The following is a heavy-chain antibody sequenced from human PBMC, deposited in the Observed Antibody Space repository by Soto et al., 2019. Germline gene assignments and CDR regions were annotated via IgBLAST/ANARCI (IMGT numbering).Heavy chain of an antibody. V-gene: IGHV3-48*02. CDR3: ARDTDYDSSGYYDGMDV. J-gene: IGHJ6*02. CDR1: GFTFSSYS. CDR2: ISSSSSTI. Sequence: GSLRLSCAASGFTFSSYSMNWVRQAPGKGLEWVSYISSSSSTIYYADSVKGRFTISRDNAKNSLYLQMNSLRDEDTAVYYCARDTDYDSSGYYDGMDVWGQGTTVTVSS. D-gene: IGHD3-22*01.